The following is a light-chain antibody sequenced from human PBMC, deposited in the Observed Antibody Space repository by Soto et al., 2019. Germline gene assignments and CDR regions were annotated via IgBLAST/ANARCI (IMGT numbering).Light chain of an antibody. J-gene: IGKJ1*01. CDR1: PSISW. CDR2: MAS. CDR3: LQYNTDPWT. V-gene: IGKV1-5*03. Sequence: IQMTHSPSTLYASVGDRVPITCRASPSISWLAWYQQKPGKAPKLLFYMASRLQRGVPSRFSGSGSGTEFTLTIRRRQPDDLATYDCLQYNTDPWTFGQGTKVASK.